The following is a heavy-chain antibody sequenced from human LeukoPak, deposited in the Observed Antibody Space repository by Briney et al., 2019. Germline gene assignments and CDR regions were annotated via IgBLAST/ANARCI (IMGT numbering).Heavy chain of an antibody. CDR1: GFTFSSYE. D-gene: IGHD2-2*01. J-gene: IGHJ5*02. CDR2: ISSSGSTI. V-gene: IGHV3-48*03. Sequence: GGSLRLSCAASGFTFSSYEMNWVRQAPGKGLEWVSYISSSGSTIYYADSVKGRFTISRDNAKNSLYLQMNSLRAEDTAVYYCAREGWCSSTSCYSGGGDWFDPWGQGTLVTVSS. CDR3: AREGWCSSTSCYSGGGDWFDP.